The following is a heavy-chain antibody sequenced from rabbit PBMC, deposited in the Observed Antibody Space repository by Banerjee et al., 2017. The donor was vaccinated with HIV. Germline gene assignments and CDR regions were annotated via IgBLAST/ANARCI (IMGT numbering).Heavy chain of an antibody. V-gene: IGHV1S45*01. D-gene: IGHD6-1*01. J-gene: IGHJ4*01. CDR3: ARDNAGYAGYGYATGLINL. Sequence: QEQLEESGGGLVKPGGTLTLTCKASGFDFSSYAMCWVRQAPGKGLEWIACIYAGSSGSTYYASWAKGRFTISKTSSTTVTLQMTSLTAADTATYFCARDNAGYAGYGYATGLINLWGPGTLVTVS. CDR1: GFDFSSYA. CDR2: IYAGSSGST.